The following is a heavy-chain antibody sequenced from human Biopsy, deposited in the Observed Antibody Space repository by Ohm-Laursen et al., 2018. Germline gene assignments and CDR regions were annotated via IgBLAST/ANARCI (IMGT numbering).Heavy chain of an antibody. V-gene: IGHV4-59*01. CDR1: GGAISNYF. CDR2: FRFEDRT. J-gene: IGHJ4*02. CDR3: ALGGGSYVNFDY. D-gene: IGHD1-26*01. Sequence: SETLSLTCAVSGGAISNYFWTWIRQPPGKELEWIGYFRFEDRTSYNSSLKSRVTISADTSKNQFSLRLSSVTAADTAVYYCALGGGSYVNFDYWGQGTLVTVSS.